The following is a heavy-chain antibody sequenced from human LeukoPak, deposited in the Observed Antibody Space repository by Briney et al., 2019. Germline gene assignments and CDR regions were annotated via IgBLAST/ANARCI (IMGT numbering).Heavy chain of an antibody. Sequence: PSETLSLTCTVSGGSISSGGYYWSWIRQPPGKGLEWIGEINHSGSTNYNPSLKSRVTISVDTSKNQFSLKLSSVTAADTAVYYCARIQVVAATYTESSFDYWGQGTLVTVSS. J-gene: IGHJ4*02. CDR2: INHSGST. CDR1: GGSISSGGYY. CDR3: ARIQVVAATYTESSFDY. D-gene: IGHD2-15*01. V-gene: IGHV4-39*07.